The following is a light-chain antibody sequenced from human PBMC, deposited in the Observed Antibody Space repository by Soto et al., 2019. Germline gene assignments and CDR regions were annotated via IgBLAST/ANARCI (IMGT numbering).Light chain of an antibody. Sequence: DIQITQSPPSLSASVGDRVTLTCRASQGISYYLAWYQQKPGKGPKLLIYDATILQSGVPSRFSGSGSGTDFTLTISSLQPEDVATYYCQKYNGAFSFGPGTKVDI. CDR3: QKYNGAFS. V-gene: IGKV1-27*01. CDR1: QGISYY. J-gene: IGKJ3*01. CDR2: DAT.